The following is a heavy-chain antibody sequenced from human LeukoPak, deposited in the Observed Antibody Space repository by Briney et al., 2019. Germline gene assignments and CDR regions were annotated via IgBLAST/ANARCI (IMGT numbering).Heavy chain of an antibody. V-gene: IGHV3-30*04. CDR3: ATDRHYGVTTSLRFEY. CDR1: GFIFGTYS. Sequence: GSLRLPCSASGFIFGTYSMHWVRQAPGKGLEWGAVLAFDGTNQYYADSVKGRFSISRENSKNTLYLQMNSLRGEDTAVYYCATDRHYGVTTSLRFEYWGQGTLVTVSS. D-gene: IGHD4-17*01. CDR2: LAFDGTNQ. J-gene: IGHJ4*02.